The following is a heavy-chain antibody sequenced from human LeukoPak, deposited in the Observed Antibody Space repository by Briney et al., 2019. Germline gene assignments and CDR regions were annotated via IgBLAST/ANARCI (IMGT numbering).Heavy chain of an antibody. D-gene: IGHD6-19*01. V-gene: IGHV3-11*01. J-gene: IGHJ3*02. CDR1: GFTFSDYY. CDR3: AKGYSSGWFRPDAFDI. CDR2: ISNSGTTI. Sequence: GGSLRLSCAASGFTFSDYYMNWIRQAPGKGLEWVSCISNSGTTIYYVDSVKGRFTISRDNSKNTLYLQMNSLRAEDTAVYYCAKGYSSGWFRPDAFDIWGQGTMVTVSS.